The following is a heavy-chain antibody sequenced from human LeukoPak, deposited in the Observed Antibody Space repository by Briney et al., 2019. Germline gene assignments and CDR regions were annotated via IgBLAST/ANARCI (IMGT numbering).Heavy chain of an antibody. D-gene: IGHD2-2*02. Sequence: ASVKVSCKASGYTFTGYYIHWVRQAPGQGLEWMGWINPNSGGTNYAQKFQGRVTMTRDTSISTAYMELSRLRSDDTAVYYCAREFSDCSSTSCYTNWFDPWGQGTLVTVSS. J-gene: IGHJ5*02. CDR1: GYTFTGYY. CDR3: AREFSDCSSTSCYTNWFDP. V-gene: IGHV1-2*02. CDR2: INPNSGGT.